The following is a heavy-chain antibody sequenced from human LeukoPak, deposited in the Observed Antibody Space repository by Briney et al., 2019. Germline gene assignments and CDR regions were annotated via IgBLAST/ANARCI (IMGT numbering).Heavy chain of an antibody. CDR2: IYYSGST. CDR3: ARRGSSWLNNFDY. Sequence: SETLSLTCTVSGGSISSCSYYWGWIRQPPGKGLEWIGSIYYSGSTYYNPSLKSRVTISVDTSKNQFSLKLSSVTAADTAVYYCARRGSSWLNNFDYWGQGTLVTVSS. CDR1: GGSISSCSYY. D-gene: IGHD6-13*01. J-gene: IGHJ4*02. V-gene: IGHV4-39*01.